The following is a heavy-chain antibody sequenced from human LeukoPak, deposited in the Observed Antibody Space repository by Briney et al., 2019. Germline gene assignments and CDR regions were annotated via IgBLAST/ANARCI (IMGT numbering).Heavy chain of an antibody. D-gene: IGHD5-18*01. J-gene: IGHJ4*02. CDR1: GGTFSSYA. Sequence: SVKVSCKASGGTFSSYAISWVRQAPGQELEWMGGIIPIFGTANYAQRFQGRVTITADESTSTAYMELSSLRSEDTAVYYCARGSWDGYGDWGQGTLVTVSS. CDR3: ARGSWDGYGD. CDR2: IIPIFGTA. V-gene: IGHV1-69*13.